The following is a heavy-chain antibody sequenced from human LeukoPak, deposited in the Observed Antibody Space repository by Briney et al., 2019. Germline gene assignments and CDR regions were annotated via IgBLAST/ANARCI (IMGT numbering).Heavy chain of an antibody. D-gene: IGHD1-26*01. CDR3: ARSNSGSYRELDY. J-gene: IGHJ4*02. V-gene: IGHV4-61*02. CDR2: IYTSGIT. CDR1: GGSINSGSYF. Sequence: PLETLSLTCTVSGGSINSGSYFWSWIRQPAGKGLEWIGRIYTSGITNYNSSLMSRATISIDTSKNQFSLKLSSVTAADTAVYYCARSNSGSYRELDYWGQGALVTVSS.